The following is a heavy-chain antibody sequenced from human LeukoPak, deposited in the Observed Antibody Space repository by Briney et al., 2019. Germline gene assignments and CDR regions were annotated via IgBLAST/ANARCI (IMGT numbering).Heavy chain of an antibody. D-gene: IGHD5-18*01. Sequence: GGSLRLSCAASGFTFSSYWMSWVRQAPGKGLEWVANIKQDGSEKYYVDSVKGRFTISRDNAKNSLYLQMNSLRAEDTAVYYCARAYSYGLYYFDYWGQGTLVSVSS. J-gene: IGHJ4*02. V-gene: IGHV3-7*01. CDR3: ARAYSYGLYYFDY. CDR2: IKQDGSEK. CDR1: GFTFSSYW.